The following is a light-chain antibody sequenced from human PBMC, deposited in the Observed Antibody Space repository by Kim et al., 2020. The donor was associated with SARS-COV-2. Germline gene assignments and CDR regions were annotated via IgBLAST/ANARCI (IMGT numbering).Light chain of an antibody. CDR3: NSRDSNNNHV. J-gene: IGLJ1*01. CDR1: SLRSSS. Sequence: VALGQTVRITCQGDSLRSSSASWYQLKPGQAPVLVIYIKNNRPSGIPDRFSGSSSGDTASLTITGAQAEDEADYYCNSRDSNNNHVFGTGTKVTVL. V-gene: IGLV3-19*01. CDR2: IKN.